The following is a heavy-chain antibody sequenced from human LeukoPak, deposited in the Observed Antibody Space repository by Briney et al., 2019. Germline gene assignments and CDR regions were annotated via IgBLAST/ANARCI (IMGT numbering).Heavy chain of an antibody. J-gene: IGHJ4*02. CDR2: IRYDGSNK. Sequence: GGSLRLSCAASGFTFSSYGMHWVRQAPGKGLEWVAFIRYDGSNKYYADSVKGRFTISRDNSKNTLYLQMNSLRAEDTAVYYCAKQYGFWSGYYFGYWGQGTLVTVSS. CDR1: GFTFSSYG. CDR3: AKQYGFWSGYYFGY. V-gene: IGHV3-30*02. D-gene: IGHD3-3*01.